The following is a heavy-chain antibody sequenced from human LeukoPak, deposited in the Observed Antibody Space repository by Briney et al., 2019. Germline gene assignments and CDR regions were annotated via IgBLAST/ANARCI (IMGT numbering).Heavy chain of an antibody. J-gene: IGHJ4*02. Sequence: SGTLSLTCGVSGGSITTTNWWTWVRQPPGKGLEWIGEVHLDGRTNYNPSLEGRLTISVDLSENHISLRLTSVTAADTAVYYCAREGGFYRPLDYSGQGTLVTVSS. V-gene: IGHV4-4*02. CDR1: GGSITTTNW. D-gene: IGHD3-3*01. CDR3: AREGGFYRPLDY. CDR2: VHLDGRT.